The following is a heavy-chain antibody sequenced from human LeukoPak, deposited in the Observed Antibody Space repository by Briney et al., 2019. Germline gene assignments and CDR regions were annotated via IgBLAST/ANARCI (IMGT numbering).Heavy chain of an antibody. Sequence: GGSLRLSCAASGFTFSSYAMHWVRQAPGKGLEWVAVISYDGSNKYYADSVKGRFTISRDNSKNTLYLQMNSLRAEDTAVYYCAKDGGRYCSSTSCSYYYYMDVWGKGTTVTVSS. D-gene: IGHD2-2*01. J-gene: IGHJ6*03. CDR3: AKDGGRYCSSTSCSYYYYMDV. CDR2: ISYDGSNK. V-gene: IGHV3-30-3*01. CDR1: GFTFSSYA.